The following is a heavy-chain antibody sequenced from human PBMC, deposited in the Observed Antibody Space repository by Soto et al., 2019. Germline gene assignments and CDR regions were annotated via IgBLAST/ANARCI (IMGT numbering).Heavy chain of an antibody. Sequence: PGGSLRLSCAASGCTFSSYAMSWVRQAPGKGLEWVSAISGSGVSTYYADSVKGRFTISRDNSKNTLYLQMNSLRAEGTAVYYCAKSPGMYYYDSSGYYHYDYWGQGTLVTVSS. D-gene: IGHD3-22*01. J-gene: IGHJ4*02. CDR1: GCTFSSYA. V-gene: IGHV3-23*01. CDR3: AKSPGMYYYDSSGYYHYDY. CDR2: ISGSGVST.